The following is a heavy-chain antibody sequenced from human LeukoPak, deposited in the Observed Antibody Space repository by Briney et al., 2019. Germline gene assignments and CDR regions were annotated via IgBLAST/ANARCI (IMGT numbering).Heavy chain of an antibody. Sequence: SQTLSLTCAISGDSVSGNSAAWNWLRQSPSRGLEWLGRTYYRSKWYNDYAVSVKSRITINPDTSKNQFSLQLNSVTPEDTAVYYCARVSSRGEANWFDPWGQGTLVTVSS. D-gene: IGHD3-10*01. CDR1: GDSVSGNSAA. J-gene: IGHJ5*02. CDR2: TYYRSKWYN. V-gene: IGHV6-1*01. CDR3: ARVSSRGEANWFDP.